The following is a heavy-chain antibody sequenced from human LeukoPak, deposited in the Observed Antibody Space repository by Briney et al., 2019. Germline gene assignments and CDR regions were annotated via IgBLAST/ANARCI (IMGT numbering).Heavy chain of an antibody. Sequence: SGTLSLTCTVSGGSISSRYWSWIRQPPGKGLEWIGYIYYSGSTNYNPSLKSRVTISVDTSKDQFSLKLSSVTAADTAVYYCARSRAAGLYYFDYWGQGTLVTVSS. D-gene: IGHD6-13*01. J-gene: IGHJ4*02. CDR1: GGSISSRY. CDR3: ARSRAAGLYYFDY. V-gene: IGHV4-59*11. CDR2: IYYSGST.